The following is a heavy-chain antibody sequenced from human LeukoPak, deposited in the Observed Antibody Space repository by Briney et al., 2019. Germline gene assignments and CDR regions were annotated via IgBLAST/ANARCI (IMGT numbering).Heavy chain of an antibody. D-gene: IGHD6-19*01. J-gene: IGHJ4*02. Sequence: PGGSLRLSCAASGFTYTTYAMSWVGQAPGKGLECVSGISGSGGTTYYADSVKGRFTIFRDNSNNMLYLQMSTLRAEDTAVYYCAKEHRGGWPFDYWGQGTLVTVSS. CDR3: AKEHRGGWPFDY. V-gene: IGHV3-23*01. CDR2: ISGSGGTT. CDR1: GFTYTTYA.